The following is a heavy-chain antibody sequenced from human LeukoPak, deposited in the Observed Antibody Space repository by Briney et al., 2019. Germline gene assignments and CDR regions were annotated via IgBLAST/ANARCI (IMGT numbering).Heavy chain of an antibody. D-gene: IGHD6-13*01. V-gene: IGHV4-61*05. CDR3: ARLYRLSSRVMDAFDI. CDR2: IYYSGST. J-gene: IGHJ3*02. CDR1: GGSISSSSYY. Sequence: SETLSLTCTVSGGSISSSSYYWGWIRQPPGKGLEWIGYIYYSGSTNYNPSLKSRVTISVDTSKNQFSLKLSSVTAADTAVYYCARLYRLSSRVMDAFDIWGQGTMVTASS.